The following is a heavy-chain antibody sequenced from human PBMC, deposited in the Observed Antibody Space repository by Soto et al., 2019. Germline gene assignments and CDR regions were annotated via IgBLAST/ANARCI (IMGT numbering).Heavy chain of an antibody. CDR2: INQDGSEK. CDR1: GFTFTSYW. Sequence: EVQLVESGGGLVQPGGSLRLSCAASGFTFTSYWMDWVRQAPGKGLEWVANINQDGSEKHYVDSVKGRFTISRDNAKNSLYLQMSSLTAEDSALYYCLPSLDFWGQGTLVTVSS. V-gene: IGHV3-7*01. CDR3: LPSLDF. J-gene: IGHJ4*02.